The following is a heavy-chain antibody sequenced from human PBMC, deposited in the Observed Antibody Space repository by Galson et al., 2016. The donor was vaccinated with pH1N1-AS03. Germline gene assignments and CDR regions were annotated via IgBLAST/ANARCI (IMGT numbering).Heavy chain of an antibody. CDR3: ARHASPTILSYHFDS. CDR2: IYPSDSDA. V-gene: IGHV5-51*01. D-gene: IGHD1-26*01. Sequence: QSGAEVKQPGESLKISCKASGYLFTNYWIAWVRQMPGKGLEWMGIIYPSDSDARYSPSFQGQVTFSADKSTSTAYLHLTTLKAADSAIYYCARHASPTILSYHFDSWGRRTLVTVSS. J-gene: IGHJ4*02. CDR1: GYLFTNYW.